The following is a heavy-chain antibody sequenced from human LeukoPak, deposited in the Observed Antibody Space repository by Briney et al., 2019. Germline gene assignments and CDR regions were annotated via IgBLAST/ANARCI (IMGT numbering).Heavy chain of an antibody. J-gene: IGHJ4*02. V-gene: IGHV4-4*07. CDR2: IYTSGST. CDR3: ARENSGSYREFDY. D-gene: IGHD1-26*01. CDR1: GGSISSYY. Sequence: SETLSLTCTVSGGSISSYYWSWIRQPAGKGLEWIGRIYTSGSTNYNASLKSRVSMSVDTSKNQFSLKLSSGTAADTAVFYCARENSGSYREFDYWGQGTLATVSS.